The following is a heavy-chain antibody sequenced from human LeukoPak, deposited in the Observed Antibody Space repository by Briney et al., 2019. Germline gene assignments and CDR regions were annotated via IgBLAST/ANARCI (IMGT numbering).Heavy chain of an antibody. J-gene: IGHJ4*02. Sequence: PGGSLRLSCAASGFTFSSYAMSWVRQAPVKGLEWVSAISGSGGTTYYADSVKGRFTISRDNSKNTLFLQMNSLRAEDTAVYYCAKALYSSGWYAGPFDYWGQGTLVTVSS. CDR3: AKALYSSGWYAGPFDY. V-gene: IGHV3-23*01. CDR1: GFTFSSYA. CDR2: ISGSGGTT. D-gene: IGHD6-19*01.